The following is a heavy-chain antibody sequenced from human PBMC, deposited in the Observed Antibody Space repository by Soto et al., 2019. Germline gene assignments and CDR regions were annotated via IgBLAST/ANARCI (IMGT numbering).Heavy chain of an antibody. V-gene: IGHV3-33*01. CDR2: IRFDGSNI. Sequence: QVQMVESGGGVVQPGGSLRLSCAVSESIFRGYGMHWVRQAPGKGLEWVAIIRFDGSNIPYADYVMGRFTISRDNSKNMLYLEMNNLRVEDTAVYYCARDGVGVTTFWGFPDYWGQGTLVTVSA. D-gene: IGHD3-10*02. J-gene: IGHJ4*02. CDR1: ESIFRGYG. CDR3: ARDGVGVTTFWGFPDY.